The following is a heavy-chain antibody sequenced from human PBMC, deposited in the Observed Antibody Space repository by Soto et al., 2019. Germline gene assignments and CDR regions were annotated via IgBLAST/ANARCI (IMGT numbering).Heavy chain of an antibody. J-gene: IGHJ4*02. V-gene: IGHV3-11*06. Sequence: NPGGSLRLSCAASGFTFSDYYMSWIRQAPGKGLEWVSYISSSSSYTKYADSVKGRFTISRDNAKNSLYLQMNSLRADDTAVYYCARGGEAGYSGYLHYWGQGTLVTVSS. D-gene: IGHD5-12*01. CDR1: GFTFSDYY. CDR3: ARGGEAGYSGYLHY. CDR2: ISSSSSYT.